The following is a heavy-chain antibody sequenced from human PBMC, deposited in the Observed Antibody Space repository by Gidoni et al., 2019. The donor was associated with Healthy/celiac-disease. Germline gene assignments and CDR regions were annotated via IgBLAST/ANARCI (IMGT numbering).Heavy chain of an antibody. CDR2: T. V-gene: IGHV4-59*01. J-gene: IGHJ3*02. D-gene: IGHD4-17*01. CDR3: ARATVVTRAFFGAFDI. Sequence: TNYNPSLKSRVTISVDTSKNQFSLKLSSVTAADTAVYYCARATVVTRAFFGAFDIWGQGTMVTVSS.